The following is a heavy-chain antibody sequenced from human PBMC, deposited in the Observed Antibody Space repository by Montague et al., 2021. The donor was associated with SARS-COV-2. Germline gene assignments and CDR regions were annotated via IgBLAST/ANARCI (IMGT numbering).Heavy chain of an antibody. CDR1: GGSINTYY. J-gene: IGHJ3*02. V-gene: IGHV4-59*08. Sequence: SETLSLTCTVSGGSINTYYWSWIRQHPGKGLEWIGYIYYSGSTNYNPSLKGRVTISVDTSKNQFSLKLSSVTAADTAVYYCARVTTKRTRYGSGGYRGFDAFDIWGQGTMVTVSS. CDR2: IYYSGST. CDR3: ARVTTKRTRYGSGGYRGFDAFDI. D-gene: IGHD3-10*01.